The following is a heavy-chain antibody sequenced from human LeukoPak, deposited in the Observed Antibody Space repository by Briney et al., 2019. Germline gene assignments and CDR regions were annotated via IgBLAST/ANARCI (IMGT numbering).Heavy chain of an antibody. J-gene: IGHJ3*02. CDR1: GFTFSSYS. CDR3: ARDYYDSSGYRADAFDI. CDR2: IWYDGTNK. Sequence: GGSLRLSCAASGFTFSSYSMNWVRQAPGKGLEWVAVIWYDGTNKYYADSVKGRFTISRDNSKNTLYLQMNSLRAEDTAVYYCARDYYDSSGYRADAFDIWGQGTMVIVSS. V-gene: IGHV3-33*08. D-gene: IGHD3-22*01.